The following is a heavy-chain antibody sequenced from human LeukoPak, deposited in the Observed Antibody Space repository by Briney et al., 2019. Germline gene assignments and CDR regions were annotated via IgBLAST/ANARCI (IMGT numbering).Heavy chain of an antibody. V-gene: IGHV4-59*12. J-gene: IGHJ4*02. Sequence: SETLSLTCTVSGGSISSYYWSWIRQPPGKGLEWIGYIYYSGSTNYNPSLKSRVTISVDTSKNQFSLKLSSVTAADTAVYYCARATYYGKGFDYWGQGTLVTVSS. CDR2: IYYSGST. CDR3: ARATYYGKGFDY. CDR1: GGSISSYY. D-gene: IGHD3-16*01.